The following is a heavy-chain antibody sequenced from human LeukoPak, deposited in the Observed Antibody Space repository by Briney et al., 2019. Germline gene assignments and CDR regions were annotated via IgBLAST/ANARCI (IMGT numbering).Heavy chain of an antibody. Sequence: GGSLRLSCAASGFTFSDYYMSWIRQAPGKGLEWVSYISSSGSTIYYADSVKGRFTISRDNAKNSLYLQMNSLRAEDTAVYYCARDASNYGSGSYYYFYCYYMDVWGKGTTVTVSS. CDR3: ARDASNYGSGSYYYFYCYYMDV. CDR1: GFTFSDYY. D-gene: IGHD3-10*01. J-gene: IGHJ6*03. CDR2: ISSSGSTI. V-gene: IGHV3-11*04.